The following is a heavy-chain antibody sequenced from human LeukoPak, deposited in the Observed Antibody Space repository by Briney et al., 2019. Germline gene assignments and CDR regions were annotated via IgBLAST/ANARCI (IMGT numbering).Heavy chain of an antibody. J-gene: IGHJ4*02. CDR1: GFTFSTYW. CDR3: VRGQAIDY. V-gene: IGHV3-74*01. CDR2: IKSDGTGI. D-gene: IGHD3-10*01. Sequence: GGSLRLSCAASGFTFSTYWMTWVRQAPGKGLMWVSRIKSDGTGITYTDSVEGRFTISRDNAKNTLYLQMNSLRDEDTAVYYCVRGQAIDYWGQGTLVTVSS.